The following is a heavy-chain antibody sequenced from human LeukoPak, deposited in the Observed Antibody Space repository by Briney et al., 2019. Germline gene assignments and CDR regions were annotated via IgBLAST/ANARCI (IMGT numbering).Heavy chain of an antibody. CDR2: INTNTGNP. Sequence: ASVKVSCKASGYTFTRYAMNWVRQAPGQGLEWMGWINTNTGNPTYAQSLTGWFVLSLDTYVSTAYLQISSLKAEDTAVYYCARQPQSWFDPWGQGTLVTVSS. V-gene: IGHV7-4-1*02. CDR1: GYTFTRYA. CDR3: ARQPQSWFDP. J-gene: IGHJ5*02.